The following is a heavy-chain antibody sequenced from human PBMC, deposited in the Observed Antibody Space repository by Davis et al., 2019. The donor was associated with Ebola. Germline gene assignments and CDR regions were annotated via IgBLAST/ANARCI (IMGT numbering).Heavy chain of an antibody. CDR1: GGSFSGHY. J-gene: IGHJ4*02. D-gene: IGHD2-2*01. CDR3: ARARRGSTVDFDY. V-gene: IGHV4-34*01. Sequence: SETLSLTCAVYGGSFSGHYWSWIRQPPGKGLEWIGEINYSGSTNYNPSLKSRVTISVDTSKNHFSLNLRSVTAADTAVYYCARARRGSTVDFDYWGQGTLVTVSS. CDR2: INYSGST.